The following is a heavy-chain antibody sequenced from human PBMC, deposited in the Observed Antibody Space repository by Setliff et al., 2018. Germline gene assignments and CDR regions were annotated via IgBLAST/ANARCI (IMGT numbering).Heavy chain of an antibody. CDR1: GYSFTSYW. Sequence: PGESLKLSCKGSGYSFTSYWIGWVPQMPGKGLEWMGIIYPGDSDTRYSPSFQGQVTISADKSISTAYLQWSSLKASDTAMYYCARSRSNFWSGYFNWFDPWGQGTLVTVSS. J-gene: IGHJ5*02. CDR2: IYPGDSDT. CDR3: ARSRSNFWSGYFNWFDP. D-gene: IGHD3-3*01. V-gene: IGHV5-51*01.